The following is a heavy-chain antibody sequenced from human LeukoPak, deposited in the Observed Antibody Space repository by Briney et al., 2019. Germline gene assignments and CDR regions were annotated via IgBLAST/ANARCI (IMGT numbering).Heavy chain of an antibody. Sequence: SGGSLRLSCAAFGFTVSVNYMSWVRQAPGKGLEWVAFIRYDGSNKYYADSVKGRFTISRDNSKNTLYLQMNSLRAEDTAVYYCAKDRYSGYKTFDYWGQGTLVTVSS. CDR3: AKDRYSGYKTFDY. V-gene: IGHV3-30*02. D-gene: IGHD5-12*01. CDR1: GFTVSVNY. CDR2: IRYDGSNK. J-gene: IGHJ4*02.